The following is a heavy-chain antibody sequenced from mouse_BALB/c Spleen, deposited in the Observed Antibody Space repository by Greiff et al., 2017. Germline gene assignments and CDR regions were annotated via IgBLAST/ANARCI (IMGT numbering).Heavy chain of an antibody. CDR1: GYSITSDYA. V-gene: IGHV3-2*02. Sequence: EVQLQESGPGLVKPSQSLSLTCTVTGYSITSDYAWNWIRQFPGNKLEWMGYISYSGSTSYNPSLKSRISITRDTSKNQFFLQLNSVTTEDTATYYCAREVGAWFAYWGQGTLVTVSA. J-gene: IGHJ3*01. CDR2: ISYSGST. D-gene: IGHD1-1*02. CDR3: AREVGAWFAY.